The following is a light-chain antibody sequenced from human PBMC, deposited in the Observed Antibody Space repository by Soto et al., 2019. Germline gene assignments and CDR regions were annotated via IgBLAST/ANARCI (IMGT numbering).Light chain of an antibody. CDR3: LLFHGDGQV. Sequence: QSVLTQPPSASGSPGQSVTISCTGTSSDVGTYKFVSWYQQHPGKAPKLMIYDVSQRPSGVPDRFSGSKSGNTASLTVSGLQAEDEPDYYCLLFHGDGQVFGGGTKLTVL. CDR2: DVS. V-gene: IGLV2-8*01. J-gene: IGLJ2*01. CDR1: SSDVGTYKF.